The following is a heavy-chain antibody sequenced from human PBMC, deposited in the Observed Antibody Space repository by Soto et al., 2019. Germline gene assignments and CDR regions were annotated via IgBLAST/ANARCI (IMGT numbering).Heavy chain of an antibody. J-gene: IGHJ5*02. Sequence: EQLVESGGGVVQPGRSLKLSCAASGFIFSNYGMHWVRQPPGKGLEWVAVIWSDGSDERYADSVAGRFSISRDNSKNMMYLQMNSLRVEDTALYYCARVGCSGGTCYNWFDPWGQGTLVTVSS. CDR1: GFIFSNYG. CDR2: IWSDGSDE. D-gene: IGHD2-15*01. V-gene: IGHV3-33*01. CDR3: ARVGCSGGTCYNWFDP.